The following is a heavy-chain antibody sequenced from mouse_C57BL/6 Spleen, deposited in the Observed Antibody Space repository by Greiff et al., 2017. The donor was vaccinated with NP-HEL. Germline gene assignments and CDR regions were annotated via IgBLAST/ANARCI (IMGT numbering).Heavy chain of an antibody. Sequence: VQLQQSGAELVKPGASVKMSCKASGYTFTSYWITWVKQRPGQGLEWIGDIYPGSGSTNYNEKFKSKATLTVDTSSSTAYMQLSSLTSEDSAVYYCARSGDGYYPYYAMDYWGQGTSVTVSS. CDR2: IYPGSGST. CDR3: ARSGDGYYPYYAMDY. V-gene: IGHV1-55*01. D-gene: IGHD2-3*01. CDR1: GYTFTSYW. J-gene: IGHJ4*01.